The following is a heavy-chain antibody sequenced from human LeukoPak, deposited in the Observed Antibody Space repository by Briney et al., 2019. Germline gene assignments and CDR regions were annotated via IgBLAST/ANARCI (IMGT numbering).Heavy chain of an antibody. CDR1: GVSIRSYY. Sequence: SETLSLTCSVSGVSIRSYYWSWIRQPPGKGLEWIGNFYYSGSTNYTPSLKSRVTISVDTSKNQFSLKLSSVTAADTAVYYCVGGTFTYYYFDYWGPGTLVTFSS. CDR3: VGGTFTYYYFDY. D-gene: IGHD1/OR15-1a*01. V-gene: IGHV4-59*01. CDR2: FYYSGST. J-gene: IGHJ4*02.